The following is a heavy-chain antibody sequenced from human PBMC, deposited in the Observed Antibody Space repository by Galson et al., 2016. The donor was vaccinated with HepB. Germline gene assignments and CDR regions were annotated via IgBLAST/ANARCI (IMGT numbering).Heavy chain of an antibody. CDR2: ITVSGTNT. J-gene: IGHJ4*02. Sequence: SLRLSCAASGFTFTNYAMSWVRQAPGKGPEWVSAITVSGTNTFYADSVRGRFTISRDNSKNTLYLQMNILRADDTAVYYCAKDYRRYTAMLLGIDYWGQGTLVTVSS. D-gene: IGHD5-18*01. CDR1: GFTFTNYA. CDR3: AKDYRRYTAMLLGIDY. V-gene: IGHV3-23*01.